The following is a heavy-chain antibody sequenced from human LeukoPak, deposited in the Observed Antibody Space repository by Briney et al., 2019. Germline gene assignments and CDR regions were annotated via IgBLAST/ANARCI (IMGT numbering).Heavy chain of an antibody. CDR1: GYTFTSYG. D-gene: IGHD1-26*01. CDR2: ISAYNGNT. Sequence: ASGKVSCKASGYTFTSYGISWVRQAPGQGLEWMGWISAYNGNTNYAQKLQGRVTMTTDTSTNTAYMELRSVRSDDTAVYYCNQWEPLGGVNDYWGQATLVTVSS. J-gene: IGHJ4*02. CDR3: NQWEPLGGVNDY. V-gene: IGHV1-18*01.